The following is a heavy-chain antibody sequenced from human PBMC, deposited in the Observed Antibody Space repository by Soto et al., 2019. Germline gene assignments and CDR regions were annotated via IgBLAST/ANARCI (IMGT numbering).Heavy chain of an antibody. V-gene: IGHV1-58*01. CDR3: ARDTRGNYYGSGKTYYFDY. CDR2: IDVGSGNA. CDR1: GFTFSSSA. Sequence: KVSCKTSGFTFSSSAVHWVRQARGHRLQWIGWIDVGSGNANYAQMLQERIGISRDMSTSTAYMELSSLRSEDTAVYYCARDTRGNYYGSGKTYYFDYWGQGTLVTVSS. J-gene: IGHJ4*02. D-gene: IGHD3-10*01.